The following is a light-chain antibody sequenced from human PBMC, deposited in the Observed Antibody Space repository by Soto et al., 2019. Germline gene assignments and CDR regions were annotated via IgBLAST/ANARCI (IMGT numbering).Light chain of an antibody. CDR2: WAS. CDR3: QQYYPTPYT. Sequence: DIVMTQSPDSLAVSLGERATINCKSSQSVLYSSNNKNYLAWYQQEPGQPPKLLISWASTRESGVPDRFSGSASGTDVTLTISSLQAEDVAVYYCQQYYPTPYTFGQATKLEIK. J-gene: IGKJ2*01. CDR1: QSVLYSSNNKNY. V-gene: IGKV4-1*01.